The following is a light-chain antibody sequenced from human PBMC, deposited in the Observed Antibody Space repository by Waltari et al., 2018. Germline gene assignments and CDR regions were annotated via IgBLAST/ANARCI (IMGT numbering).Light chain of an antibody. CDR2: GNN. V-gene: IGLV1-40*01. J-gene: IGLJ3*02. Sequence: QSVLTQPPSMSGAPGQRVTLSCTGSSPHLRDGPDVNWSQAFPGTAPKLPIYGNNNRPSGVPDRFSGSKSDTSASLAIGGLQAEDEADYYCQSFDIRLSGGVVFGGGTKVTVL. CDR3: QSFDIRLSGGVV. CDR1: SPHLRDGPD.